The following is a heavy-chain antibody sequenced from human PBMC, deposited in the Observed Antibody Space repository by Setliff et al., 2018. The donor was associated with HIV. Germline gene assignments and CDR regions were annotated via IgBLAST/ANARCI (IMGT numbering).Heavy chain of an antibody. D-gene: IGHD6-19*01. CDR1: GFSFDDCT. Sequence: PGGSLRLSCAASGFSFDDCTIHWIRQTPGKGLEWVSLISWDGDITYYADSVKGRFTISRDNSENSLSLQMSSLRIEDSAFYYCARDINSKSISVAFDNWGPGTQVTVSS. J-gene: IGHJ4*02. CDR3: ARDINSKSISVAFDN. V-gene: IGHV3-43*01. CDR2: ISWDGDIT.